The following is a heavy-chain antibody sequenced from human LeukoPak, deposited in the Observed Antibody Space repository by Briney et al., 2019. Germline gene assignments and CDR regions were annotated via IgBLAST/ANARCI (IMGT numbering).Heavy chain of an antibody. J-gene: IGHJ5*02. CDR2: IYYSGST. D-gene: IGHD3-10*01. CDR1: GGSISSYY. V-gene: IGHV4-59*12. CDR3: ARRSPRITMVRGVMGWFDP. Sequence: SETLSLTCTVSGGSISSYYWSWIRQPPGKGLEWIGYIYYSGSTNYNPSLKSRVTISVDTSKNQFSLKLSSVTAADTAVYYCARRSPRITMVRGVMGWFDPWGQGTLVTVSS.